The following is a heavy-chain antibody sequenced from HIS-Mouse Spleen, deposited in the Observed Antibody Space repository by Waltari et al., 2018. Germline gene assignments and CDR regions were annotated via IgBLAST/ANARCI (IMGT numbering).Heavy chain of an antibody. CDR3: AKGKEQQLVLGY. J-gene: IGHJ4*02. Sequence: QVQLVESGGGVVQPGRSLRLSCAASGFPFCRSGIPGIRQAPGKGLEWVAVISYDGSNKYYADSVKGRFTISRDNSKNTLYLQMNSLRAEDTAVYYCAKGKEQQLVLGYWGQGTLVTVSS. V-gene: IGHV3-30*18. CDR2: ISYDGSNK. CDR1: GFPFCRSG. D-gene: IGHD6-13*01.